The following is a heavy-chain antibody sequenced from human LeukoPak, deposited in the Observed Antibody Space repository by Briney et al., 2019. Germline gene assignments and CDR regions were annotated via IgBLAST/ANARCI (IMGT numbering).Heavy chain of an antibody. CDR3: ARHPGPVDFFDS. Sequence: SETLSLTCTVSGGSISRYYWSWIRQFPGKGLEWNGYIYYSGSTNYNPSLKSRVTISVDTSKNQFSLKLSSVTAADTAVYYCARHPGPVDFFDSWGQGTLVTVSS. CDR2: IYYSGST. D-gene: IGHD2-8*02. CDR1: GGSISRYY. J-gene: IGHJ4*02. V-gene: IGHV4-59*08.